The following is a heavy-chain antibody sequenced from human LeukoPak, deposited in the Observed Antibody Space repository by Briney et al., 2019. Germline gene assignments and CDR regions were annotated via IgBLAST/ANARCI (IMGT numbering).Heavy chain of an antibody. CDR2: ISWNSGSI. Sequence: GRSLRLSCAASGFTFDDYAVHWVRQAPGKGLEWVSGISWNSGSIGYADSVKGRFTISRDNAKNSLYLQMNSLRAEDTALYYCAKGLYYDSSGYYSNCDYWGQGTLVTVSS. CDR1: GFTFDDYA. D-gene: IGHD3-22*01. J-gene: IGHJ4*02. CDR3: AKGLYYDSSGYYSNCDY. V-gene: IGHV3-9*01.